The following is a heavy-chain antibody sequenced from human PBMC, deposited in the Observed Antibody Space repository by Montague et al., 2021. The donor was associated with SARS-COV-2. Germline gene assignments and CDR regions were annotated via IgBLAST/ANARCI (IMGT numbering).Heavy chain of an antibody. V-gene: IGHV3-11*03. CDR1: GFTFSDCY. Sequence: SLRLSCSASGFTFSDCYMTWIRQAPGKGLEWLSYISTRSTYTNYXDSVKGRFTISRDDAKNSLYLQMNSLRAEDTAVYYCASFTMVRGAPGYGMDVWGQGTTVTVPS. CDR2: ISTRSTYT. CDR3: ASFTMVRGAPGYGMDV. J-gene: IGHJ6*02. D-gene: IGHD3-10*01.